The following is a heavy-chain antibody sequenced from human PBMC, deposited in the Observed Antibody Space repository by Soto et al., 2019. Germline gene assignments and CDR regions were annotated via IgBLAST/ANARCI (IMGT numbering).Heavy chain of an antibody. CDR3: AKDQQQLPYYYGMDV. V-gene: IGHV3-23*01. J-gene: IGHJ6*02. CDR1: GFTFSRYA. CDR2: ISSSADST. Sequence: GGSLRLSCAASGFTFSRYAMSWVRQAPGKGLEWVSAISSSADSTYYADSVKGRFTISRDNSRNTLYLQMNSLRAEDTALYYCAKDQQQLPYYYGMDVWGQGTTVTVSS. D-gene: IGHD6-13*01.